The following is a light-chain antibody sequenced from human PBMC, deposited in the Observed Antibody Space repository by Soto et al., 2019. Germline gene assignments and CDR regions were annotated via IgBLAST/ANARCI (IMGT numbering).Light chain of an antibody. J-gene: IGLJ7*01. CDR1: SSDVGSHNL. Sequence: QSALTQPASVSGSPGQSITISCTGTSSDVGSHNLVSWYQQHPGQAPKLMIYEVSKRPLGVSARFSASKSGNTASLTISGXXAXXXADYYCCSYGGSRAVFGGGTQL. CDR2: EVS. CDR3: CSYGGSRAV. V-gene: IGLV2-23*02.